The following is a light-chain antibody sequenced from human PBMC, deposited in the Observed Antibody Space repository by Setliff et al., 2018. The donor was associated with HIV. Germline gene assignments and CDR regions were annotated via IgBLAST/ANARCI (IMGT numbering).Light chain of an antibody. J-gene: IGLJ1*01. Sequence: QSALTQPASVSGSPGQSITISCTGTSSDVGGYNYVSWYQQHPGKAPKLMIYDVSNRPSGVSNRFSGSKSGNTASLTISGLQAEDEADYYCCAYAGDRTLVFGVGTKVTVL. CDR2: DVS. CDR1: SSDVGGYNY. V-gene: IGLV2-14*01. CDR3: CAYAGDRTLV.